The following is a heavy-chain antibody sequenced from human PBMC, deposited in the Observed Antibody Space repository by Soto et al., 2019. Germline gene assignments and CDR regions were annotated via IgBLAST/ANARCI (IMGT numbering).Heavy chain of an antibody. Sequence: QVQLVQSGAEVKKPGSSVKVSCKASGGTFSSYAISWVRQAPGQGLEWMGGIIPIFGTANYAQKFQGRVTITADESTSTAYMELSSLRSEDTAVYYCARLCSSTSCYGGTYGMDVWGQGTTVTVSS. D-gene: IGHD2-2*01. CDR3: ARLCSSTSCYGGTYGMDV. J-gene: IGHJ6*02. CDR1: GGTFSSYA. V-gene: IGHV1-69*01. CDR2: IIPIFGTA.